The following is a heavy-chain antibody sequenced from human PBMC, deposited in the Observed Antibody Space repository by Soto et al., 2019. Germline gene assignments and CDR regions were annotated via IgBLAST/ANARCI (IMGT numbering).Heavy chain of an antibody. Sequence: KASGSTFTAYGISRERLAPGLGLEWVGGIIPIFGTANYAQKFQGRVTITADESTSTSYMEVNNLRSEDTAVYYCAKVRYSSPMGYYYGMDVWGQGTTVTVSS. V-gene: IGHV1-69*01. CDR2: IIPIFGTA. CDR1: GSTFTAYG. D-gene: IGHD6-19*01. J-gene: IGHJ6*02. CDR3: AKVRYSSPMGYYYGMDV.